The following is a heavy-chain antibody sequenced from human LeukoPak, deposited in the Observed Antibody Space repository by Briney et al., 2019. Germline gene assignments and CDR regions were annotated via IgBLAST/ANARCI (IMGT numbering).Heavy chain of an antibody. V-gene: IGHV3-21*01. CDR3: ARDRGTAFDY. D-gene: IGHD3-10*01. CDR2: ISSSSSYI. CDR1: GFTFSSYS. Sequence: PGGSLRLSCAASGFTFSSYSMNWVRQAPGKGLEWVSSISSSSSYIYYADSVKGRFTISRDNAKNSLYLQMNSQRAEDTAVYYCARDRGTAFDYWGQGTLVTVSS. J-gene: IGHJ4*02.